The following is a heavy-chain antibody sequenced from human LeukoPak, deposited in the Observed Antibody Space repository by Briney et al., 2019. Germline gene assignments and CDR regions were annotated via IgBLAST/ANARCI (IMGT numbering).Heavy chain of an antibody. CDR1: GGSISNNNYS. CDR2: IAYSGTT. CDR3: VRQWFF. J-gene: IGHJ4*02. V-gene: IGHV4-39*01. Sequence: SETLSLTCTVSGGSISNNNYSWGWIRQPPGKGLECVGSIAYSGTTYYNPSLKSRVAISVDTSKNQFSLKLTSVTAADTAIYYCVRQWFFWGQGTLVTVSS. D-gene: IGHD3-22*01.